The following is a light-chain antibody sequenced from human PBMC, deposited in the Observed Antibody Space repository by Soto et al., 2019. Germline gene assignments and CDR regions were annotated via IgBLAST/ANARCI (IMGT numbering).Light chain of an antibody. J-gene: IGKJ1*01. Sequence: EIVLTQSPGTLSLSPGERATLSCRASQSVGSNSLAWYQQKPGQAPRLLIYGSSTRATGIPDRFSGSGSGTDFTLTISRLEPEDFAVYYCQQYGSSPVTFGQGTKVEIK. V-gene: IGKV3-20*01. CDR2: GSS. CDR1: QSVGSNS. CDR3: QQYGSSPVT.